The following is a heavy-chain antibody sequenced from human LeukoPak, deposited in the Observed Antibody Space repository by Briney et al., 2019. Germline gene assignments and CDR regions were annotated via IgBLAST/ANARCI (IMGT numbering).Heavy chain of an antibody. V-gene: IGHV3-15*01. J-gene: IGHJ4*02. Sequence: PGGSLRLSCAASGFTFSSYEMNWVRQAPGKGLEWVGRIKSTTDGGTADYAAPVKGRFTISRDDSKNTLYLQMNSLKTEDTAVYYCTTGLRMGFDNWGQGTLVTVSS. CDR2: IKSTTDGGTA. CDR3: TTGLRMGFDN. CDR1: GFTFSSYE. D-gene: IGHD1-26*01.